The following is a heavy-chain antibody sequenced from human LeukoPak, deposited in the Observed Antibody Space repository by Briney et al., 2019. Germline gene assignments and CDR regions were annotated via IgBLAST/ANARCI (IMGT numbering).Heavy chain of an antibody. V-gene: IGHV1-24*01. D-gene: IGHD6-6*01. CDR1: GYTLTELS. CDR3: ATTSPAARQGWFDP. Sequence: ASVKVSCKVSGYTLTELSMHWVRQAPGKGLEWMGGFDPEDGETIYAQKFQGRVTMTEDTSTDTAYMELSSLRSEDTAVYYCATTSPAARQGWFDPWGQGTLVTVSS. J-gene: IGHJ5*02. CDR2: FDPEDGET.